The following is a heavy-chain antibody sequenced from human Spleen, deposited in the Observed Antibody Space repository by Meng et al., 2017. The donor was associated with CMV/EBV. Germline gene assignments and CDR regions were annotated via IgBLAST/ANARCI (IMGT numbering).Heavy chain of an antibody. CDR2: IYYSGST. CDR3: VRDAYSGGWWSAFDM. D-gene: IGHD6-19*01. V-gene: IGHV4-39*07. Sequence: SETLSLTCTVSGGSISRSTYYWGWIRQPPGKGLEWIGSIYYSGSTYYNPSLKSRVTISVDTSKNQFSLKLSSVTAADTAVYYCVRDAYSGGWWSAFDMWGQGTMVTVSS. J-gene: IGHJ3*02. CDR1: GGSISRSTYY.